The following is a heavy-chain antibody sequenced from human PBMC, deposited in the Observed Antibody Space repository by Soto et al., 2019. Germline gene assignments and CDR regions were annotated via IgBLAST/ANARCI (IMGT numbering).Heavy chain of an antibody. V-gene: IGHV4-30-4*01. J-gene: IGHJ6*02. CDR1: GGSISSGDYY. Sequence: SETLSLTCTVSGGSISSGDYYWSWIRQPPGKGLEWIGYIYYSGSTYYNPSLKSRVTISVDTSKNQFSLKLSSVTAADTAVYYCARGDSPGEFWSGPDYGMDVWGQGTTVTVSS. D-gene: IGHD3-3*01. CDR3: ARGDSPGEFWSGPDYGMDV. CDR2: IYYSGST.